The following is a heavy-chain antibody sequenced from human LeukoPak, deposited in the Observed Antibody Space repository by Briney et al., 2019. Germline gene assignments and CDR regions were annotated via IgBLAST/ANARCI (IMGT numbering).Heavy chain of an antibody. CDR2: ISAYNGNT. Sequence: GASVKVSCKASGYTFTIYGISWVRQAPGQGREWMGWISAYNGNTNYAQKLQGRVTMTTDTSTSTAYMELRSLRSDDTAVYYCARDLNTYYYDSSGGYGMDVWGQGTTVTVSS. D-gene: IGHD3-22*01. J-gene: IGHJ6*02. V-gene: IGHV1-18*01. CDR1: GYTFTIYG. CDR3: ARDLNTYYYDSSGGYGMDV.